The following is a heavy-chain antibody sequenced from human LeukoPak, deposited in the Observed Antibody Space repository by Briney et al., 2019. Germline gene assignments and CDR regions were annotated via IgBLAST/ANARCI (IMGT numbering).Heavy chain of an antibody. CDR1: GGSISSYY. J-gene: IGHJ4*02. Sequence: SETLSLTCTVSGGSISSYYWSWIRQPPGKGLEWIGYIYYSGSTNYNPSLKSRVTISVDTSKNQFSLKLSSVTAADTAVYYCARATLLGSSGRYYFDYWGQGTLVTVSS. V-gene: IGHV4-59*01. CDR3: ARATLLGSSGRYYFDY. D-gene: IGHD1-26*01. CDR2: IYYSGST.